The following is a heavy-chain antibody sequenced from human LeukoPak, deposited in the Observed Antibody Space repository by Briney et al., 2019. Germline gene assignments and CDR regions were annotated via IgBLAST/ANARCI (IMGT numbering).Heavy chain of an antibody. CDR2: IYPGDSDT. D-gene: IGHD6-19*01. Sequence: GASLQISCKGSGSIFTGYWIAWGRPLPGKGLEWMGIIYPGDSDTRYSPSFQGQVTFSADRSISAAYLQWSSLKASDTAMYFCARLSGGSGWPFDSWGQGTLVTVSS. CDR3: ARLSGGSGWPFDS. CDR1: GSIFTGYW. V-gene: IGHV5-51*01. J-gene: IGHJ4*02.